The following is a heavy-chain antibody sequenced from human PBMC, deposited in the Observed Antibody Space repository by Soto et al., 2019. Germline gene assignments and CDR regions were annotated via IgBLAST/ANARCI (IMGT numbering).Heavy chain of an antibody. J-gene: IGHJ6*02. Sequence: SVTLPLTCTVSGVSVNSDSYYWPWIRQPPGKRLEWIGSLYYSGRTNYNPSLKSRVTISVDTSKNQFSLKVSSVTVADTAVYYCARLGGYCSSTSCYGYYGMDVWGQGTTVTVSS. D-gene: IGHD2-2*01. CDR2: LYYSGRT. CDR3: ARLGGYCSSTSCYGYYGMDV. CDR1: GVSVNSDSYY. V-gene: IGHV4-61*01.